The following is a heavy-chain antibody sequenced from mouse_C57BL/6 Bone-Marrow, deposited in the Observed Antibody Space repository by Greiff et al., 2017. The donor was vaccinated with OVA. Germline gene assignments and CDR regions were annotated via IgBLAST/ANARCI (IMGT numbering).Heavy chain of an antibody. CDR2: IWSGGST. J-gene: IGHJ4*01. V-gene: IGHV2-2*01. CDR3: AREGGSSFLYAMDY. D-gene: IGHD1-1*01. Sequence: VKLVESGPGLVQPSQSLSITCTVSGFSLTSYGVHWVRQSPGKGLEWLGVIWSGGSTDYNAAFISRLSISKDKSKSQVFFKMNGLQADYTAIYYCAREGGSSFLYAMDYGGQGTSVTVSS. CDR1: GFSLTSYG.